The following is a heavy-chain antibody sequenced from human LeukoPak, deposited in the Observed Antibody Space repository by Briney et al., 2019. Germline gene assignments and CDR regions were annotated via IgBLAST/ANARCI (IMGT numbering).Heavy chain of an antibody. Sequence: GRSLRLSCAASGFTFSSYGMHWVRQAPGKGLEWVAVIWYDGSNKYYADSVKGRFTISRDNSKNTLYLQMNSLRAEDTAVYYCAKPLHDYGDYVLGGPGYWGQGTLVTVSS. CDR2: IWYDGSNK. J-gene: IGHJ4*02. CDR3: AKPLHDYGDYVLGGPGY. D-gene: IGHD4-17*01. CDR1: GFTFSSYG. V-gene: IGHV3-33*06.